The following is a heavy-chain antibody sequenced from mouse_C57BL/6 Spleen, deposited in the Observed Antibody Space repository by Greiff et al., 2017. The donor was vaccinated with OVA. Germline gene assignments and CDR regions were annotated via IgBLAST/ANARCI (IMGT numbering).Heavy chain of an antibody. D-gene: IGHD1-1*01. CDR3: ARHYGSSGSYAMDY. Sequence: VKLQESGAELARPGASVKLSCKASGYTFTSYGISWVKQRTGQGLEWIGEIYPRSGNTYYNEKFKGKATLTANKSSSTAYMELRSLTSEDSAVYFCARHYGSSGSYAMDYWGQGTSVTVSS. CDR1: GYTFTSYG. CDR2: IYPRSGNT. J-gene: IGHJ4*01. V-gene: IGHV1-81*01.